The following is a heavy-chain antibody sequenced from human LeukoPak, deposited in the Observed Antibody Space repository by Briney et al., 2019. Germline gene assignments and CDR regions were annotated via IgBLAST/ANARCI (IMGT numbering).Heavy chain of an antibody. CDR2: ISGSGGNT. Sequence: PGGSLRLSCAASGFTFDDYAMHWVRQAPGKGLDWVSAISGSGGNTYYADSVKGRFTISRDNSKNTLYLQMNSLRAEDTAVYYCAKDQYGGNPQYYFDYWGQGTLVTVSS. D-gene: IGHD4-23*01. CDR3: AKDQYGGNPQYYFDY. J-gene: IGHJ4*02. CDR1: GFTFDDYA. V-gene: IGHV3-23*01.